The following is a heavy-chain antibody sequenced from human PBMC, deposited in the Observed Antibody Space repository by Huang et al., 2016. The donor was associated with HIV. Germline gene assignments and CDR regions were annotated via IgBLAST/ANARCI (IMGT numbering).Heavy chain of an antibody. J-gene: IGHJ4*02. CDR2: INPNTGNP. CDR3: ARDYYDSRGYDIHAVVDY. D-gene: IGHD3-22*01. Sequence: QVQLVQSGSELRKPGASVKVSCQASGYTFTRYAMNWVRQAPGQGLEWMGWINPNTGNPTHAQAFTGRFVLSLDTSVSTAYLQISSLEAEDTAVYYCARDYYDSRGYDIHAVVDYWGQGTLVTVSS. V-gene: IGHV7-4-1*02. CDR1: GYTFTRYA.